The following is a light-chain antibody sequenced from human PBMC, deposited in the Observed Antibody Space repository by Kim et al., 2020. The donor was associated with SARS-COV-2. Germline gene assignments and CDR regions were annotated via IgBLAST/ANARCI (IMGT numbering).Light chain of an antibody. CDR1: SLRSYY. CDR3: NSRDSNDNVV. CDR2: GKN. Sequence: VALGQTVRITCQGDSLRSYYANWYKQKPGQAPILVIYGKNNRPSGIPDRFSGSSSGNTASLTITGTQAGDEADYYCNSRDSNDNVVFGGGTQLTVL. V-gene: IGLV3-19*01. J-gene: IGLJ2*01.